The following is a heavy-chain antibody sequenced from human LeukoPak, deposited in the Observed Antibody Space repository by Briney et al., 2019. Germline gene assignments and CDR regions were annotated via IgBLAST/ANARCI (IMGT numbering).Heavy chain of an antibody. CDR3: ATANLRNYYDSSGYYTD. CDR2: ISAYNGNT. J-gene: IGHJ4*02. V-gene: IGHV1-18*01. D-gene: IGHD3-22*01. CDR1: GYTFTSYG. Sequence: ASVKVSCKASGYTFTSYGISWVRQAPGQGLEWMGWISAYNGNTNYAQKLQGRVTMTTDTSTSTAYMELSSLRSEDTAVYYCATANLRNYYDSSGYYTDWGQGTLVTVSS.